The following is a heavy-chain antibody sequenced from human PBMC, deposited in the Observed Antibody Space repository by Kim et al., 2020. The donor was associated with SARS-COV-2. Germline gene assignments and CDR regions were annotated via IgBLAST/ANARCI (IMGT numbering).Heavy chain of an antibody. CDR2: IHQSGST. J-gene: IGHJ4*02. V-gene: IGHV4-38-2*01. CDR1: DHSTSSGYY. Sequence: SETLSLTCAVADHSTSSGYYWGWIRQPPGKGPEWIGSIHQSGSTYYNPSLKSRVFISIDTSKNQFSLRLNSVTAADTAVYYCTSKYYYDSSGYYYADWGGQGTLVTVSS. CDR3: TSKYYYDSSGYYYADW. D-gene: IGHD3-22*01.